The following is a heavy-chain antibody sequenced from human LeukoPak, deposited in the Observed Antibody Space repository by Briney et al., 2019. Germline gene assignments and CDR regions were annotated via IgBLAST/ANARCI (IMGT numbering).Heavy chain of an antibody. J-gene: IGHJ5*02. CDR3: ARTPKSDRGENWFDP. CDR2: INHSGST. Sequence: PSETLSLTCAVYGGSFSGYYWSWIRQPPGKGLEWIGEINHSGSTNYNPSLKSRVTISVDTSKNQFSLQLNSVTPEDTAVYYCARTPKSDRGENWFDPWGQGTLVTVSS. CDR1: GGSFSGYY. V-gene: IGHV4-34*01. D-gene: IGHD2-15*01.